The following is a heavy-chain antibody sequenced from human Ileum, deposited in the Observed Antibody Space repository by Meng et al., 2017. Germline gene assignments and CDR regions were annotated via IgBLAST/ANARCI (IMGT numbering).Heavy chain of an antibody. CDR2: INGDGSTT. CDR1: GSTFSDYW. D-gene: IGHD2-15*01. Sequence: VELVESGGGLVRPGGSVRLSCAVSGSTFSDYWMHWVRQTPGKGLVWVSRINGDGSTTTYADSVKGRFTISRDNAESTLYLQMNSLRVDDTAVYYCTRAGSFRHDYWGQGALVTVSS. CDR3: TRAGSFRHDY. V-gene: IGHV3-74*01. J-gene: IGHJ4*02.